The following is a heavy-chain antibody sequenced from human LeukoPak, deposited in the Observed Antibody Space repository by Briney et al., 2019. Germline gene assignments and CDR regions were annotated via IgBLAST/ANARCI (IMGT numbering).Heavy chain of an antibody. J-gene: IGHJ4*02. CDR3: ARQGSSGDFDY. CDR1: GGSISSYY. V-gene: IGHV4-59*08. Sequence: NTSETLSLTCTVSGGSISSYYWSWIRQPPGKGLEWIGYIYYRGSTNYNPSLKSRVTISVDTSKNQFSLRLSSVTAADTAIYYCARQGSSGDFDYWGQGTLVTVSS. D-gene: IGHD3-22*01. CDR2: IYYRGST.